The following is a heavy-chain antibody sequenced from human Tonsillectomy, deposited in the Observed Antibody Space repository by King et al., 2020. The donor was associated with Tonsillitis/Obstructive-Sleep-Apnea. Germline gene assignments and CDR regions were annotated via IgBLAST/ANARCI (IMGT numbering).Heavy chain of an antibody. CDR3: ARGAYYYDSSGRDAFDI. D-gene: IGHD3-22*01. CDR2: ICYSGST. J-gene: IGHJ3*02. Sequence: VQLQESGPGLVKPSETLSLTCTVSGGSISSYYWSWIRQPPGKGLEWIGYICYSGSTNYNPSLKSRVTISVDTSKNQFSLKLSSVTAADTAVYYCARGAYYYDSSGRDAFDIWGQGTMVTVSS. V-gene: IGHV4-59*01. CDR1: GGSISSYY.